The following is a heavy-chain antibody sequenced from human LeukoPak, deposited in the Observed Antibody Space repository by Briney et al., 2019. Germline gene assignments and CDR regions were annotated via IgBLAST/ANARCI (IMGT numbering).Heavy chain of an antibody. V-gene: IGHV3-21*01. CDR1: GFTFSSYS. CDR3: ARDRVDGRAAAREFDY. Sequence: GGSLRLSCTVSGFTFSSYSMNWVRQAPGKGLEWVSSISSSSSHIFYADSAKGRFTFSRDNAKNSLYLQMNSLRAEDRAVYYCARDRVDGRAAAREFDYWGQGTLVTVSP. J-gene: IGHJ4*02. D-gene: IGHD2-2*01. CDR2: ISSSSSHI.